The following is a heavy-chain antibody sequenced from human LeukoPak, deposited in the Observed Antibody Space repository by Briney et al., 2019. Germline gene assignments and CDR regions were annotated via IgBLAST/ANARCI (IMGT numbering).Heavy chain of an antibody. CDR3: AKDIRGYSYGPFDY. CDR2: IWYDGSNK. V-gene: IGHV3-33*06. D-gene: IGHD5-18*01. J-gene: IGHJ4*02. Sequence: GGSLRLSCAASGFTFSSYGMHWVRQAPGKGLEWVAVIWYDGSNKYYADSVKGRFTISRDNSKNTLYLQMNSLRAEDTAVYYCAKDIRGYSYGPFDYWGQGTPVTVSS. CDR1: GFTFSSYG.